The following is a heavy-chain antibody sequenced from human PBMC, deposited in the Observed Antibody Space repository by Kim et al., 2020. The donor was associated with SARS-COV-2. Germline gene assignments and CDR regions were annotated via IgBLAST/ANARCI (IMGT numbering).Heavy chain of an antibody. CDR3: ARVPGYYGSGSYYKYYYGMDV. Sequence: SETLSLTCAVYGGSFSGYYWSWIRQPPGKGLEWIGEINHSGSTNYNPSLKSRVTISVDTSKNQFSLKLSSVTAADTAVYYYARVPGYYGSGSYYKYYYGMDVWGQGTTVTVSS. V-gene: IGHV4-34*01. J-gene: IGHJ6*02. D-gene: IGHD3-10*01. CDR2: INHSGST. CDR1: GGSFSGYY.